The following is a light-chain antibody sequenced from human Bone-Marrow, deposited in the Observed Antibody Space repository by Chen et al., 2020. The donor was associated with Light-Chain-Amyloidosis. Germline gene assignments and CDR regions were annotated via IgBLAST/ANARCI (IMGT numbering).Light chain of an antibody. CDR2: RDT. CDR1: DLPTKY. V-gene: IGLV3-25*03. CDR3: QSADSSGTYEVI. J-gene: IGLJ2*01. Sequence: SYELTQPPSVSVSPGQTARITCSGDDLPTKYAYWYQQKPGQAPVLVIHRDTERPSGISERFSGSSSGTTATLTISGVQAEDEAEYHGQSADSSGTYEVIVGGGTKLTVL.